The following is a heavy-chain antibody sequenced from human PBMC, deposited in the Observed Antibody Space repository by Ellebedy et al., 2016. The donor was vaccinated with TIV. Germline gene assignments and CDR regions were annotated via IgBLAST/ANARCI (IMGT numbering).Heavy chain of an antibody. CDR2: INPKSGGT. V-gene: IGHV1-2*02. Sequence: ASVKVSCXASGYTFTGYYMHWVRQAPGQGLEWMGWINPKSGGTNYARKFQGRVTMTRDTSISTAYMELSRLRSDDTAVFYCARGFVWFSYAFDIWGQGTMVTVSP. D-gene: IGHD2-21*01. CDR3: ARGFVWFSYAFDI. CDR1: GYTFTGYY. J-gene: IGHJ3*02.